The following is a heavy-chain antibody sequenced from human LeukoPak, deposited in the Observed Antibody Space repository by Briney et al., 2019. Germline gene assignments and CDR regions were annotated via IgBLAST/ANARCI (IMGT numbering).Heavy chain of an antibody. V-gene: IGHV3-30*02. Sequence: GGSLRLSCAASGFPFSDYVMHWVRQAPGKGLEWVSFIRYDGNKKYYADSVKGRFTVSRDNYKNTLYLQMNTLRAEDTAVYSCARGADGVSSNSRGWFDPWGQGTLVTVSS. CDR2: IRYDGNKK. J-gene: IGHJ5*02. D-gene: IGHD2-15*01. CDR3: ARGADGVSSNSRGWFDP. CDR1: GFPFSDYV.